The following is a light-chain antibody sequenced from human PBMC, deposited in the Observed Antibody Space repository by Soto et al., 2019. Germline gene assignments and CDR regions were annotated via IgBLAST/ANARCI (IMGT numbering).Light chain of an antibody. CDR2: DDT. CDR1: NIGTRS. V-gene: IGLV3-21*02. CDR3: QVWDTRSDHQV. J-gene: IGLJ1*01. Sequence: SYELPQPPSVSVAPGQTAKITCEGNNIGTRSVHWYQQRPGQAPVLVVYDDTDRPSGIPERFSGSNSGNTATLTISRVDAGDEADYYCQVWDTRSDHQVFGTGTKLTVL.